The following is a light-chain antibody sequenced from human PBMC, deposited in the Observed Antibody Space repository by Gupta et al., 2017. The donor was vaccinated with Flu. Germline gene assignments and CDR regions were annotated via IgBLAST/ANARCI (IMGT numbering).Light chain of an antibody. CDR2: AAS. J-gene: IGKJ1*01. CDR3: QQSYSTPWT. CDR1: QSISSY. Sequence: DIQMTQSPSSLSASVGDRITITCLASQSISSYLNWYQQKPGKAPKLLIYAASSVQSGVPSRFSGSGSGTDFTLTISRLQPEDFATYYCQQSYSTPWTFGQGTKVEIK. V-gene: IGKV1-39*01.